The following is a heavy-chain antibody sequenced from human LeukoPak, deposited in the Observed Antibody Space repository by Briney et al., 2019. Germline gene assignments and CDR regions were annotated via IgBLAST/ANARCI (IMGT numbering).Heavy chain of an antibody. D-gene: IGHD6-19*01. J-gene: IGHJ4*02. CDR2: ISWNSGSI. Sequence: GRSLRLSCAASGFTFDDYAMHWVRQAPGKGLEWVSGISWNSGSIGYADSVKGRFTISRDNAKNSLYLQMNSLRAEDTAVYYCARQSSGWSFRWGQGTRVTVSS. CDR1: GFTFDDYA. V-gene: IGHV3-9*01. CDR3: ARQSSGWSFR.